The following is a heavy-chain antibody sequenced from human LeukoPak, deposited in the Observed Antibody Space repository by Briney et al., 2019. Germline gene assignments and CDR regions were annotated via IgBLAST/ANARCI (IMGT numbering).Heavy chain of an antibody. Sequence: SETLSLTCTVSGGSISSGGYYWSWIRQHPGKGLEWIGYIYYSGSTYYNPSLKSRVTISVDTSKNQFSLKLSSVTAADTAVYYCARDRGGSGLLDYWGQGTLVTVSS. J-gene: IGHJ4*02. CDR1: GGSISSGGYY. CDR2: IYYSGST. D-gene: IGHD1-26*01. V-gene: IGHV4-31*03. CDR3: ARDRGGSGLLDY.